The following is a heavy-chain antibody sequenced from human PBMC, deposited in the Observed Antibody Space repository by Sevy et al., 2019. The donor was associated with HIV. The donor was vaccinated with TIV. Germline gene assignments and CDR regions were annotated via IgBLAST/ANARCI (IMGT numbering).Heavy chain of an antibody. CDR1: GFTFSSYS. Sequence: GGSLRLSCAASGFTFSSYSMNWVRQAPGKGLEWVSYISSSGSTIYYADSVKGRLTMYRDKAKNSLYLQMNSLRAEDTAVYYCARVGYSYGSHRFIDYWGQGTLVTVSS. CDR2: ISSSGSTI. V-gene: IGHV3-48*01. D-gene: IGHD5-18*01. CDR3: ARVGYSYGSHRFIDY. J-gene: IGHJ4*02.